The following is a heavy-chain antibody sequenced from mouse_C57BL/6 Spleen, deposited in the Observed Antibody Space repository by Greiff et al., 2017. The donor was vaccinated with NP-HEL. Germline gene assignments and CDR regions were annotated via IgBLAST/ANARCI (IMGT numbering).Heavy chain of an antibody. D-gene: IGHD2-1*01. CDR1: GYTFTSYW. J-gene: IGHJ2*01. CDR3: AREVIYYGNYHDY. V-gene: IGHV1-72*01. CDR2: IDPNSGGT. Sequence: QVQLKQPGAELVKPGASVKLSCKASGYTFTSYWMHWVKQRPGRGLEWIGRIDPNSGGTKYNEKFKSKATLTVDKPSSTAYMQLSSLTSEDSAVYYCAREVIYYGNYHDYWGQGTTLTVSS.